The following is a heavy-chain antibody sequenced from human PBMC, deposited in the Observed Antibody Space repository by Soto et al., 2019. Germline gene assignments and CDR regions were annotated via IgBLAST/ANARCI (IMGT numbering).Heavy chain of an antibody. J-gene: IGHJ5*02. Sequence: ASVKVSCKASGYTFTSYYMHWVRQAPGQGLEWMGIINPSGGGTSYAQKFQGRVTMTRDTSTSTVYMELSSLRSEDTAVYYCARDIEVVAATTGDWFDPWGQGTLVTFSS. CDR2: INPSGGGT. CDR1: GYTFTSYY. V-gene: IGHV1-46*01. D-gene: IGHD2-15*01. CDR3: ARDIEVVAATTGDWFDP.